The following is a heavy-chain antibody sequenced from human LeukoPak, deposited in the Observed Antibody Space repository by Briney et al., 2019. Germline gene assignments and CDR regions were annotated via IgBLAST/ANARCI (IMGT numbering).Heavy chain of an antibody. V-gene: IGHV5-51*01. CDR1: GYSFTSYW. CDR3: ARLRAAADSPNDY. D-gene: IGHD6-13*01. CDR2: IYPGDSDT. Sequence: GESLKISCKGTGYSFTSYWIGWVRQMPGKGLERMGIIYPGDSDTRYSPSFQGQVTISADKSISTAYLQWSSLKASDTAMYYCARLRAAADSPNDYWGQGTLVTVSS. J-gene: IGHJ4*02.